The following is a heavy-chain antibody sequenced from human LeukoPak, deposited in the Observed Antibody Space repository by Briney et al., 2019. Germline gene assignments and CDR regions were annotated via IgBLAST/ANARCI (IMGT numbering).Heavy chain of an antibody. CDR3: ARIPHSSSFQGDWFDP. CDR2: IYTSGST. V-gene: IGHV4-61*02. Sequence: SETLSLTCTVSGGSISSGSYYWSWIRQPAGKGLEWIGRIYTSGSTNYNPSLKSRVTISVDTSKNQFSLKLSSVTAADTAVYYCARIPHSSSFQGDWFDPWGQGTLVTVSS. D-gene: IGHD6-6*01. CDR1: GGSISSGSYY. J-gene: IGHJ5*02.